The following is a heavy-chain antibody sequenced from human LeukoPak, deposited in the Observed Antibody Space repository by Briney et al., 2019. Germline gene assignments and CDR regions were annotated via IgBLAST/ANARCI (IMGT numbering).Heavy chain of an antibody. CDR3: TRAGLLLWFGESINPDY. V-gene: IGHV3-30-3*01. CDR1: GFTFSSHA. J-gene: IGHJ4*02. D-gene: IGHD3-10*01. CDR2: ISYEGSNK. Sequence: GGSLRLSCAASGFTFSSHAMHWVRQAPGKGLEWVATISYEGSNKYGDSVKGRFTISRDNSKNTLYLQMNSLGAEDTAVYYCTRAGLLLWFGESINPDYWGQGTLVTVSS.